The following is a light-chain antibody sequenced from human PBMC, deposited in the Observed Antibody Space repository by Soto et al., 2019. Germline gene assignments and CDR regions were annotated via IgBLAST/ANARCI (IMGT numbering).Light chain of an antibody. CDR3: AAWDDSLNGRV. J-gene: IGLJ2*01. CDR1: SSNIGANT. CDR2: SNN. V-gene: IGLV1-44*01. Sequence: QSVLTQPPSASGTPGQRVPISCSGSSSNIGANTVNWYQQLPGTAPKLIIYSNNQRPSGVPDRFSGSKSGTSASLAIGGLQSEDEADYYCAAWDDSLNGRVFGGGTKLTVL.